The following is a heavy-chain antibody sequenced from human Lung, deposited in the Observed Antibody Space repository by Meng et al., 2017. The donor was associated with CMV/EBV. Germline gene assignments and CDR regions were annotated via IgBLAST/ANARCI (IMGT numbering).Heavy chain of an antibody. D-gene: IGHD5-18*01. CDR2: INPRGGGP. CDR1: GGTFSSYA. J-gene: IGHJ4*02. Sequence: ASXXVSCKASGGTFSSYAISWVRQAPGQGLEWMGRINPRGGGPNYVQKYQDRVTLTMDTSITTAYLEMSGLTSDDTAVYYCAREAETANDYWGQGTLVTVSS. V-gene: IGHV1-2*02. CDR3: AREAETANDY.